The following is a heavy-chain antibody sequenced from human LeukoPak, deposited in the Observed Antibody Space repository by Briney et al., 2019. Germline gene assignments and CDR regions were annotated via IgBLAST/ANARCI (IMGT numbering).Heavy chain of an antibody. V-gene: IGHV4-34*01. J-gene: IGHJ6*02. Sequence: KPSETLSLTCAVYGGSFSGYYWSWIRQPPGKGLEWIREIKHSGSTNYNPSLKSRVTISVDTSKNQFSLKLSSVTAADTAVYYCARAPYGSGSYPTPSMDVWGQGTTVTVSS. CDR1: GGSFSGYY. CDR3: ARAPYGSGSYPTPSMDV. D-gene: IGHD3-10*01. CDR2: IKHSGST.